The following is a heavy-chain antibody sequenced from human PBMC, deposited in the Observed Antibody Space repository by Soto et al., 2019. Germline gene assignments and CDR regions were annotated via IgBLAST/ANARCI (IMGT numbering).Heavy chain of an antibody. J-gene: IGHJ4*02. V-gene: IGHV4-59*01. CDR2: ISHTGRT. D-gene: IGHD4-17*01. Sequence: LSLTCSVSTGSMRTYYWTWIRQSPGKGLEWIGQISHTGRTKYNPSLESRVTISVDTSRKQFSLKLTSVTAADTALYYCARDDTTGLFDFWGQGTLVTVSS. CDR3: ARDDTTGLFDF. CDR1: TGSMRTYY.